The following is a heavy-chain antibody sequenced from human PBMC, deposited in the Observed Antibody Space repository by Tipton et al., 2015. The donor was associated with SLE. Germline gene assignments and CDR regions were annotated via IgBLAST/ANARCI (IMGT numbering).Heavy chain of an antibody. D-gene: IGHD3-16*01. CDR3: ARETGEWFDP. CDR1: GGSISSYY. J-gene: IGHJ5*02. V-gene: IGHV4-59*01. Sequence: TLSLTCTVSGGSISSYYWSWIRQPPGKGLEWIGYIYYSGSTNYNPSLKSRVTISVDTSKNQFSLKLSFVTAADTSVYYCARETGEWFDPWGQGTLVTVSS. CDR2: IYYSGST.